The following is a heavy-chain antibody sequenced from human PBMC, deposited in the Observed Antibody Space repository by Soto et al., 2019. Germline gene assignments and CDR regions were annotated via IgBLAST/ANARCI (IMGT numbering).Heavy chain of an antibody. Sequence: SETLSLTCTVSGGSISSGGYYWIWNRQHPGKGLEWVGYIYYSGSTYYNPSLKSRVTISVDTTKNQFSLKLSSVTAADTAVYYGARAPLNRKYDCFDPWGQGTLVTVSS. CDR2: IYYSGST. V-gene: IGHV4-31*03. CDR1: GGSISSGGYY. CDR3: ARAPLNRKYDCFDP. J-gene: IGHJ5*02.